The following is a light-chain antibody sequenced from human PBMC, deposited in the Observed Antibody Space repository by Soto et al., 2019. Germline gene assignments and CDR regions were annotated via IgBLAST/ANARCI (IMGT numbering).Light chain of an antibody. CDR1: QGISNY. J-gene: IGKJ1*01. CDR2: GAS. CDR3: QKYNTAPGT. Sequence: DIQMTQSPSSLSASVGDRVTITCRASQGISNYLAWYQQKPGKVPKLLIYGASALPSGVPSRFSGSGSGTEFTLTISSLQPEDVATYSCQKYNTAPGTFGQGTKVEIK. V-gene: IGKV1-27*01.